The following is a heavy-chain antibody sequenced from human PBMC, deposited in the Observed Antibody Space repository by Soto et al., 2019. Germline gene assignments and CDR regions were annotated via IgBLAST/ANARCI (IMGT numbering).Heavy chain of an antibody. CDR1: GFTFSSYA. Sequence: QVQLVESGGGVVQPGRSLRLSCAASGFTFSSYAMHWVRQAPGKGLEWVAVISYDGSNKYYADSVKGRFTISRDNSKNMLYLQMNSLRAEDTAVYYCARGGGVEGNEWLEDYWGQGTLVTVSS. D-gene: IGHD6-19*01. J-gene: IGHJ4*02. CDR2: ISYDGSNK. CDR3: ARGGGVEGNEWLEDY. V-gene: IGHV3-30-3*01.